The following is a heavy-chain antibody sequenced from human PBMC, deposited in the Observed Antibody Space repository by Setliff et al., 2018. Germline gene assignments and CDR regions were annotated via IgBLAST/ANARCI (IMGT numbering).Heavy chain of an antibody. CDR2: ISPHTGGT. V-gene: IGHV1-2*06. Sequence: ASVKVSCKASGYIFTGYYMHWVRQAPGQGPEWMGRISPHTGGTNSAQKFQGRVTMTRDTSVSTVYMELNSLRSDDTAMYYCARDLSTTVMTRSWYYFDYWGQGTLVTVSS. D-gene: IGHD4-17*01. CDR1: GYIFTGYY. J-gene: IGHJ4*02. CDR3: ARDLSTTVMTRSWYYFDY.